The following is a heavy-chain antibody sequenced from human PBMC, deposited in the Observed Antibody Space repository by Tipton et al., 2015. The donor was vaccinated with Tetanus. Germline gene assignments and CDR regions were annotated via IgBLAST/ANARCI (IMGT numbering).Heavy chain of an antibody. Sequence: SLRLSCAASGFTFDDYAMHWVRQAPGKGLEWVSGISWNSGSIGYADSVKGRFTISRDNAKNSLYLQMNSLRAEDTALYYCARDPRFDYWGQGTLVTVSS. CDR3: ARDPRFDY. CDR1: GFTFDDYA. J-gene: IGHJ4*02. CDR2: ISWNSGSI. V-gene: IGHV3-9*01.